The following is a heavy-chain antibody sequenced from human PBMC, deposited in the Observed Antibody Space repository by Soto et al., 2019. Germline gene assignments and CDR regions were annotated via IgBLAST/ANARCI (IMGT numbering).Heavy chain of an antibody. D-gene: IGHD3-10*01. CDR2: IYYSGST. V-gene: IGHV4-59*01. CDR3: ARDLRSRMDV. Sequence: PSETLCLTCTVSGGSISSYYWSWIRQPPGKGLEWIGYIYYSGSTNYNPSLKSRVTISVDTSKNQFSLKLSSVTAADTAVYYCARDLRSRMDVWGQGTTVTVSS. J-gene: IGHJ6*02. CDR1: GGSISSYY.